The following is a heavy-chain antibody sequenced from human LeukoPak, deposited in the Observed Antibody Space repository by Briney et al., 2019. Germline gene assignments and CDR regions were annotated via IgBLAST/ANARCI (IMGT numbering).Heavy chain of an antibody. Sequence: GGSLRLSCAASGFTFSRYSMNWGRQAPGKGLEWVSSITSSSSYIYYADSVKGRFTISRDNAKNSLYLQMNSLRAEDTAVYYCAREAFYDYVWGSYPRLFDCWGQGTLVTVSS. J-gene: IGHJ4*02. D-gene: IGHD3-16*02. CDR2: ITSSSSYI. V-gene: IGHV3-21*01. CDR1: GFTFSRYS. CDR3: AREAFYDYVWGSYPRLFDC.